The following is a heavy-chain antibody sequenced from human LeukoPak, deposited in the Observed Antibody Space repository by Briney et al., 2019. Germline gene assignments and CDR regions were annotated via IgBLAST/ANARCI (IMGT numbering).Heavy chain of an antibody. Sequence: SVKVSCKASGGTFSSYAISWVRQAPGQGLEWMGRIIPILGIANYAQKFQGRVTITADKSTSTAYMELSSLRSEDTAVYYCARFIRHDAFDIWGQGTMVTVSS. CDR2: IIPILGIA. CDR3: ARFIRHDAFDI. V-gene: IGHV1-69*04. CDR1: GGTFSSYA. D-gene: IGHD3-16*01. J-gene: IGHJ3*02.